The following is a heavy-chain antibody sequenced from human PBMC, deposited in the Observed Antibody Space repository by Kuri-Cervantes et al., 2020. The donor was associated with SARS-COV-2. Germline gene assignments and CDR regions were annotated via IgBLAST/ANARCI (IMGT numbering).Heavy chain of an antibody. D-gene: IGHD6-13*01. J-gene: IGHJ4*02. CDR1: GGSISSGGYS. CDR2: INHSGST. Sequence: LRLSCAVSGGSISSGGYSWSWIRQPPGKGLEWIGEINHSGSTNYNPSLKSRVTISVDTSKNQFSLKLSSVTAADTAVYYCARDSAIGYSLDYWGQGALVTVSS. V-gene: IGHV4-30-2*01. CDR3: ARDSAIGYSLDY.